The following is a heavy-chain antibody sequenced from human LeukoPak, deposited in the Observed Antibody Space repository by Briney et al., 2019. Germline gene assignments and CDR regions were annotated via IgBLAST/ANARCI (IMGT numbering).Heavy chain of an antibody. D-gene: IGHD5-24*01. CDR1: GYIFSDYY. CDR2: VNPKSGGT. J-gene: IGHJ4*02. V-gene: IGHV1-2*02. Sequence: ASVKVSCKASGYIFSDYYMHWVRQAPGQGLEWMGWVNPKSGGTNYGQKFQGRVTMTRDTSISTAYMELTRLTSDDTAVYYCAREEMDSNSFDYWGQGALVTVSS. CDR3: AREEMDSNSFDY.